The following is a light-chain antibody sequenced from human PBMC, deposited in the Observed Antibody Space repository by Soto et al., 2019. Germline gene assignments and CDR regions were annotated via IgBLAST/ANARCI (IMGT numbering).Light chain of an antibody. J-gene: IGLJ1*01. CDR3: SSYAGSSNV. Sequence: QSLLTRPPSASGSPGQTVSISYTGTSSEVGGYNYVSWYQHHPCKAPKLMIYKVNKPPSEVPSLFSASTSGNTAYQTVSPLQAEDEAYYSCSSYAGSSNVFGTGTKVTVL. CDR2: KVN. V-gene: IGLV2-8*01. CDR1: SSEVGGYNY.